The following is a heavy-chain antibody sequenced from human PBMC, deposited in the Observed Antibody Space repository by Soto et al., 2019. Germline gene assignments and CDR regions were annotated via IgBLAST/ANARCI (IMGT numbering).Heavy chain of an antibody. V-gene: IGHV1-69*02. CDR1: GGTFSSYT. J-gene: IGHJ4*02. D-gene: IGHD2-2*01. Sequence: ASVKVSFEASGGTFSSYTISWVRQAPGQGLEWMGRIIPILGIANYAQKFQGRVTMTRDTSTSTVYMELSSLRSEDTAVYYCARGWGPPPIVVVGADYWVQGTLVTVSS. CDR3: ARGWGPPPIVVVGADY. CDR2: IIPILGIA.